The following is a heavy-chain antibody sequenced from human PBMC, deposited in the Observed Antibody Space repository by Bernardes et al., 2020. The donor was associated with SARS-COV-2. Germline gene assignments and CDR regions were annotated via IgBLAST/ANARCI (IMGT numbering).Heavy chain of an antibody. CDR1: GYTFTSYD. Sequence: ASVKVSCKASGYTFTSYDINWVRQATGQGLEWMGWMNPNSGNTGYAQKFQGRVTMTRNTSISTAYMELSSLRSEDTAVYYCARGDYDFWSGYPRGFDPWGQGTLVTVSS. D-gene: IGHD3-3*01. CDR2: MNPNSGNT. CDR3: ARGDYDFWSGYPRGFDP. J-gene: IGHJ5*02. V-gene: IGHV1-8*01.